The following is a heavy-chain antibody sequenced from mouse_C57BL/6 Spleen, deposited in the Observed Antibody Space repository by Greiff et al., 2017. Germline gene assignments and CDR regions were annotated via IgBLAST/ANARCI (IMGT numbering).Heavy chain of an antibody. J-gene: IGHJ4*01. CDR1: GFSLTSYG. V-gene: IGHV2-2*01. CDR2: IWSGGST. Sequence: VKLQESGPGLVQPSQSLSITCTVSGFSLTSYGVHWVRQSPGKGLEWLGVIWSGGSTDYNAAFISRLSISKDNSKSQVFFKMNSLQADDTAIYYCARGDYGSSYTSAFYAMDYWGQGTSVTVSS. D-gene: IGHD1-1*01. CDR3: ARGDYGSSYTSAFYAMDY.